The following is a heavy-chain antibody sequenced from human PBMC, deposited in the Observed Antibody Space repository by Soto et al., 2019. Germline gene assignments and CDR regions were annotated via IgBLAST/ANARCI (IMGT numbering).Heavy chain of an antibody. CDR2: INHSGST. Sequence: QVQLQQWGAGLLKPSETLSLTCAVYGGSFSGYYWSWIRQPPGKGLEWIGEINHSGSTNYNPSLKSRVTISVDTAKTQFSLKLSSVTAADTAVYYCARPGYCSGGSCYRPFDYWGQGTLVTVSS. CDR1: GGSFSGYY. CDR3: ARPGYCSGGSCYRPFDY. J-gene: IGHJ4*02. D-gene: IGHD2-15*01. V-gene: IGHV4-34*01.